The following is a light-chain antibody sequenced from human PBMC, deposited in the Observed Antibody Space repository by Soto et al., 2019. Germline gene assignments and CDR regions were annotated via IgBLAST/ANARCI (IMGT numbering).Light chain of an antibody. Sequence: DIQMPQYPSTLSASVGERDTITCRASQSVSSWLAWYHQKPGKDPKLLIYKASSLKSGVPLRFSGSGSGTEFTLTISSLQPDDFATDYCQQHKTYPYTLGHGTKLEIK. V-gene: IGKV1-5*03. CDR1: QSVSSW. CDR3: QQHKTYPYT. CDR2: KAS. J-gene: IGKJ2*01.